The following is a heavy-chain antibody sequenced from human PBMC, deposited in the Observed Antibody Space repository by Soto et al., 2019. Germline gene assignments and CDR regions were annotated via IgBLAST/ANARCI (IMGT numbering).Heavy chain of an antibody. CDR1: GGTISRYY. V-gene: IGHV4-59*01. Sequence: QVQLQESGPGLVKPSETLSLTCTVSGGTISRYYWSWIRQPPGKGLESIGYMYNTGSTVYNPSFKSRVTISVDTSKNQFSLKLNSVTAADTVVYYCARDLWGYCGTDCYPLDVWGQGTTVTVSS. J-gene: IGHJ6*02. CDR3: ARDLWGYCGTDCYPLDV. CDR2: MYNTGST. D-gene: IGHD2-21*02.